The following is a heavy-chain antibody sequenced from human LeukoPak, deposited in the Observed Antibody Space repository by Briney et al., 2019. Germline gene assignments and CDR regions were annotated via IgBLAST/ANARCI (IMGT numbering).Heavy chain of an antibody. CDR2: TYYRSKWYN. Sequence: SQTLSLTCALSGDSVSSNSAAWNWIRQSPSRGLEWLGRTYYRSKWYNDYEVSVKSRIIINVDTSKNQFSLQLNSVTPEDTAVYYCARALYCLGGGCYSYRFDYWGQGALVTVSS. CDR1: GDSVSSNSAA. CDR3: ARALYCLGGGCYSYRFDY. J-gene: IGHJ4*02. D-gene: IGHD2-15*01. V-gene: IGHV6-1*01.